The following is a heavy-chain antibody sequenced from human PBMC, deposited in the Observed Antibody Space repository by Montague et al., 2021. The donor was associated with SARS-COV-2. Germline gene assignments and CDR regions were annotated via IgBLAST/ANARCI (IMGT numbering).Heavy chain of an antibody. CDR2: INHSGST. CDR1: GGSFSGYY. Sequence: SETLSLTCAVYGGSFSGYYCSWIRQPPGKGLEWIGEINHSGSTNXNPSLKSRVTISVDTSKNQFSLKLSSVTAADTAVYYCARARQDVVVPALGIGAYYYYYMDVWGKGTTVTVSS. D-gene: IGHD2-2*01. J-gene: IGHJ6*03. V-gene: IGHV4-34*01. CDR3: ARARQDVVVPALGIGAYYYYYMDV.